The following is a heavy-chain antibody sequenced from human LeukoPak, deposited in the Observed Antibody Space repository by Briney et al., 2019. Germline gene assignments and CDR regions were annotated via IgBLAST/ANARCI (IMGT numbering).Heavy chain of an antibody. CDR2: ISYDGNYK. Sequence: GGSLRLSCAASGFTFSSYGMHWVRQAPGKGLEWVAVISYDGNYKNYADSVKGRFTISRDNSKNTLYLQMNSLRAEDTAVFYCAKARLTVTTAGFDSWGQGTLVTVSS. J-gene: IGHJ4*02. CDR1: GFTFSSYG. D-gene: IGHD4-11*01. V-gene: IGHV3-30*18. CDR3: AKARLTVTTAGFDS.